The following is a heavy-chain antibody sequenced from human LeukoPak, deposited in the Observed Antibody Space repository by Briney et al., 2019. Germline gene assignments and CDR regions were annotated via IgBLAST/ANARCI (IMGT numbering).Heavy chain of an antibody. CDR1: GGSISSYY. CDR3: ARGTYSSSWYSDGMDV. J-gene: IGHJ6*02. V-gene: IGHV4-4*07. Sequence: PSETLSLTCTVSGGSISSYYWSWIRQPAGKGLEWIGRIYTGGSTNYNPSLKSRVTMSVDTSKNQFSLKLSSVTAADTAVCYCARGTYSSSWYSDGMDVWGQGTTVTVSS. D-gene: IGHD6-13*01. CDR2: IYTGGST.